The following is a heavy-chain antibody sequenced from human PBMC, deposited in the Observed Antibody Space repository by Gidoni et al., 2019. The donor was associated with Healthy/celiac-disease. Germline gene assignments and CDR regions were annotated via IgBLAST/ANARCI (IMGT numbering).Heavy chain of an antibody. CDR1: GYTFPGYY. D-gene: IGHD1-7*01. CDR3: ARHNWNYVGPLGFDY. J-gene: IGHJ4*02. Sequence: QVQLVQSGAGVKKPGASVKVACKASGYTFPGYYMHWVRQAPGQGLEWMGWINPNSGGTNFAQQFQGRVTMTRDTSLSTAYMELSRLRSDDPAVYYCARHNWNYVGPLGFDYWGQGTLVTVSS. V-gene: IGHV1-2*02. CDR2: INPNSGGT.